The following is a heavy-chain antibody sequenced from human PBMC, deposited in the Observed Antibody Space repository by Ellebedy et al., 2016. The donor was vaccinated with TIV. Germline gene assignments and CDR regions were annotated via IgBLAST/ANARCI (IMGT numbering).Heavy chain of an antibody. D-gene: IGHD4-17*01. J-gene: IGHJ5*02. CDR3: ASLPHYGDSGP. Sequence: AASVKVSCKASGYTFTGYYMHWVRQAPGQGLEWMRWINPNSGGTNYAQTFQGRVTMTRDTTISTAYMELSRLRSDDTAVYYCASLPHYGDSGPWGQGTLVTVSS. CDR2: INPNSGGT. CDR1: GYTFTGYY. V-gene: IGHV1-2*02.